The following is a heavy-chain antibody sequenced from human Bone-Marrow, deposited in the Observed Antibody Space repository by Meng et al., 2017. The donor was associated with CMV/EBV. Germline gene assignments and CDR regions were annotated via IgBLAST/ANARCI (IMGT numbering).Heavy chain of an antibody. V-gene: IGHV4-61*01. CDR3: ARGRSRFRDYYDSSGYKRDYYFDY. CDR2: INHSGST. J-gene: IGHJ4*02. Sequence: GSLRLSCTVSGGSVSSCSYYWSWIRQPPGKGLEWIGEINHSGSTNYNPSLKSRVTISADTSKNQFSLKLSSVTAADTAVYYCARGRSRFRDYYDSSGYKRDYYFDYWGQGTLVTVSS. CDR1: GGSVSSCSYY. D-gene: IGHD3-22*01.